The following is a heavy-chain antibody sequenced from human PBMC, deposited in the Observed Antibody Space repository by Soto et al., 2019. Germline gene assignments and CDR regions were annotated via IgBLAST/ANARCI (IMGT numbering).Heavy chain of an antibody. CDR3: ATDSPHRLSSSWYPSVMDV. D-gene: IGHD6-13*01. CDR2: INPSGGST. V-gene: IGHV1-46*01. Sequence: GASVKVSCKASGYTFTSYCMHWVRQAPGQGLEWMGIINPSGGSTSYAQKFQGRVTMTRDTSTSTVYMELSSLRSEDTAVYYCATDSPHRLSSSWYPSVMDVWGQGTTVTVSS. CDR1: GYTFTSYC. J-gene: IGHJ6*02.